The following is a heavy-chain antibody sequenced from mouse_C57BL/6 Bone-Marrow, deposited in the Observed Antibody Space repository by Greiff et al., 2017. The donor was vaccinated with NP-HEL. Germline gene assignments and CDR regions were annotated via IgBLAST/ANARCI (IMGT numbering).Heavy chain of an antibody. CDR1: GYAFSSSW. V-gene: IGHV1-82*01. D-gene: IGHD1-1*01. CDR2: IYPGDGDT. CDR3: ARLGCYYGSSYVGYFDV. Sequence: VQLQQSGPELVKPGASVKISCKASGYAFSSSWMNWVKQRPGKGLEWIGRIYPGDGDTNYNGKFKGKATLTADQSSSTAYMQLSSLTSEDSAVYCCARLGCYYGSSYVGYFDVWGTGTTVTVSS. J-gene: IGHJ1*03.